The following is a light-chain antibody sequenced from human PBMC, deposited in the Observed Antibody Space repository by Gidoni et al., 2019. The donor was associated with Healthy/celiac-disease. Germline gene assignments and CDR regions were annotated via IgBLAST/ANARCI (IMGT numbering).Light chain of an antibody. CDR3: QQRSNWPRL. V-gene: IGKV3-11*01. J-gene: IGKJ4*01. CDR2: DAS. Sequence: EIVLTQSPATLSLSPGERATLSCRASQSVSSYLAWYQQKPGQAPRLLIYDASNRATGIPARFSGSGSGTDFTLTISSLEPEDFAVYYCQQRSNWPRLFGGXTKVEIK. CDR1: QSVSSY.